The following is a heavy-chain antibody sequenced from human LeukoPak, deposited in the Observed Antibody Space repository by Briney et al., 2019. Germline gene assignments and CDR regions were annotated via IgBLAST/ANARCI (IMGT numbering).Heavy chain of an antibody. V-gene: IGHV3-21*01. CDR1: GFTFSSYS. D-gene: IGHD6-19*01. Sequence: GGSLRLSCAASGFTFSSYSMNWVRQAPGKGLEWVSSISSSSSYIYYADSVKGRFTISRDNAKNSLYLQMNSLRAEDTAVYYCARRVYNSGWYIDYWGQGTLVTVSS. CDR3: ARRVYNSGWYIDY. J-gene: IGHJ4*02. CDR2: ISSSSSYI.